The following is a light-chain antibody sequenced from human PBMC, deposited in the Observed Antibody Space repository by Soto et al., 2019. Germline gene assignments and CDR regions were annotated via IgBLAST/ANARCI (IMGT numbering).Light chain of an antibody. CDR3: QQYRSYSEA. CDR2: KAS. J-gene: IGKJ1*01. CDR1: QSVTAW. V-gene: IGKV1-5*03. Sequence: DFHMTQSPSTLSASVIDIVTITFLASQSVTAWLAWYQQKPGKAPKLLIYKASNLESGLPSRFTGSGSGTEFTLTISSLQSDDFATYYCQQYRSYSEAFGQGTKVDI.